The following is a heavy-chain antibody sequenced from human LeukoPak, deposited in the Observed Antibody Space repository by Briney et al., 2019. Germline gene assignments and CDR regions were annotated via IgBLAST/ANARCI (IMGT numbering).Heavy chain of an antibody. V-gene: IGHV3-7*05. J-gene: IGHJ3*02. Sequence: GGSLRLSCAASGFTFSSYGMHWVRQAPGKGLEWVANIQQGGSGKYYVDSVKGRFTISRDNAKNSVYLQMDSLRAEDTALYYCARVYSSSSGKNAFDIWGQGTMVTVSP. D-gene: IGHD6-6*01. CDR1: GFTFSSYG. CDR3: ARVYSSSSGKNAFDI. CDR2: IQQGGSGK.